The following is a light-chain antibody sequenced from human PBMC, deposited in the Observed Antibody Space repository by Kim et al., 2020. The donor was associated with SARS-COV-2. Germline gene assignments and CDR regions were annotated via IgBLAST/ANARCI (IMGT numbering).Light chain of an antibody. J-gene: IGLJ1*01. CDR1: NIGGKN. V-gene: IGLV3-9*01. CDR3: QVWDSNAAV. Sequence: SYELTQPLSVSVALGQTARITCGGNNIGGKNVHWYQQRPGQAPVLVIYRDNKRPSRIPERLSGSNSGNTATLSISRAEAGDEADYYCQVWDSNAAVFGTGTKVTVL. CDR2: RDN.